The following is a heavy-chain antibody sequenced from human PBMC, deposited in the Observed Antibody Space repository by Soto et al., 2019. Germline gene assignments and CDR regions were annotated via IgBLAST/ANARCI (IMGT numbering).Heavy chain of an antibody. CDR3: ARDTPSYCSGGSCYSWTFDY. CDR1: GFTFSSYA. J-gene: IGHJ4*02. Sequence: GGSLRLSCAASGFTFSSYAMHWVRQAPGKGLEWVAVISYDGSNKYYADSVKGRFTISRDNSKNTLYLQMNSLRAEDTAVYYCARDTPSYCSGGSCYSWTFDYWGQGTLVTVSS. V-gene: IGHV3-30-3*01. D-gene: IGHD2-15*01. CDR2: ISYDGSNK.